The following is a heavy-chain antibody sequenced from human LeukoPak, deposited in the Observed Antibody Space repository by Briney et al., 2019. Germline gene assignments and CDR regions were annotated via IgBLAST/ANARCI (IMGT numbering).Heavy chain of an antibody. CDR2: ISYDGNTI. CDR3: AKDLSVVGAHDSFDV. CDR1: GFSFSSYG. D-gene: IGHD1-26*01. J-gene: IGHJ3*01. V-gene: IGHV3-30*18. Sequence: GGSLRLSYAASGFSFSSYGMHWVRQAPGKGLEWLTVISYDGNTIYYADSVKGRFTISRDNSKNTLYLQMNSLRIEDTAVYYCAKDLSVVGAHDSFDVWGQGTMVTVSS.